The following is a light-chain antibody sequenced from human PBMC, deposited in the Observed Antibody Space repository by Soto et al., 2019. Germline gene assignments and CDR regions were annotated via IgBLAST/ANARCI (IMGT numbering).Light chain of an antibody. CDR1: QSVSSN. V-gene: IGKV3-15*01. J-gene: IGKJ1*01. CDR3: QQYNNWLWT. Sequence: EVLRTQAPATLSVSPGERASLSCRASQSVSSNLAWYQQKPGQAPRLLIYGASTRATDIPARFSGSGSGTEFTLTISRLQSEDFAVYYCQQYNNWLWTFGQGTKVDIK. CDR2: GAS.